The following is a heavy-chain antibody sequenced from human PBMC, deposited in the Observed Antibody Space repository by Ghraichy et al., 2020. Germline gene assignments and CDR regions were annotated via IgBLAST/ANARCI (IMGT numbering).Heavy chain of an antibody. Sequence: LSLTCAASGFTFSSYAMSWVRQAPGKGLEWVSAISGSGGSTYYADSVKGRFTISRDNSKNTLYLQMNSLRAEDTAVYYCAKRIRYCSGGSCYYYYYGMDVWGQGTTVTVSS. CDR2: ISGSGGST. V-gene: IGHV3-23*01. CDR3: AKRIRYCSGGSCYYYYYGMDV. CDR1: GFTFSSYA. D-gene: IGHD2-15*01. J-gene: IGHJ6*02.